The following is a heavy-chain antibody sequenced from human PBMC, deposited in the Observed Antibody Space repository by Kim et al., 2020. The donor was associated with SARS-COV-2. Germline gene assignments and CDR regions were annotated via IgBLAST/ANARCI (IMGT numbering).Heavy chain of an antibody. V-gene: IGHV4-38-2*02. D-gene: IGHD6-13*01. CDR3: ARDKKTYSSSWENWFDP. CDR2: IYHSGST. CDR1: GYSISSGYY. J-gene: IGHJ5*02. Sequence: SETLSLTCTVSGYSISSGYYWGWIRQPPGKGLEWIGSIYHSGSTYYNPSLKSRVTISVDTSKNQFSLKLSSVTAADTAVYYCARDKKTYSSSWENWFDPWGQGTLVTVSS.